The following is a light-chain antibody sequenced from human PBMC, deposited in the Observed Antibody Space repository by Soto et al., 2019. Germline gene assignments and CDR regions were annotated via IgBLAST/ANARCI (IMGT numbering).Light chain of an antibody. Sequence: ALTQPASVSGSPGQSITISCTGTSSDVGGYNYVSWYQQHPGKAPKLMIYAVTDRPSGVSSRFSGSKSGNTASLTISGLQAEDEADYYCSSYTSSSTLFGTGTKVTVL. CDR1: SSDVGGYNY. CDR3: SSYTSSSTL. J-gene: IGLJ1*01. V-gene: IGLV2-14*01. CDR2: AVT.